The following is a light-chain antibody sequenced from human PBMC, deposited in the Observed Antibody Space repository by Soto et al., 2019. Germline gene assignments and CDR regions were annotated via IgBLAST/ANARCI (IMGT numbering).Light chain of an antibody. Sequence: ALTQPASVSGSPGQSITISCTGTSSDVGGYNYVSWYQQHPGKAPKLMIYAVTDRPSGVSSRFSGSKSGNTASLTISGLQAEDEADYYCSSYTSSSTLFGTGTKVTVL. CDR1: SSDVGGYNY. CDR3: SSYTSSSTL. J-gene: IGLJ1*01. V-gene: IGLV2-14*01. CDR2: AVT.